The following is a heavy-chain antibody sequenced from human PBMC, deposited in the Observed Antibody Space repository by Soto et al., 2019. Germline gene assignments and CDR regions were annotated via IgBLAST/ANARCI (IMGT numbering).Heavy chain of an antibody. CDR3: AGVDTAMVINNFDY. CDR1: GFTFSSYA. D-gene: IGHD5-18*01. Sequence: GGSLRLSCAASGFTFSSYAMHWVRQAPGKGLEWVAVISYDGSNKYYADSVKGRFTISRDNSKNTLYLQMNSLRAEDTAVYYCAGVDTAMVINNFDYWGQGTLVTVSS. J-gene: IGHJ4*02. CDR2: ISYDGSNK. V-gene: IGHV3-30-3*01.